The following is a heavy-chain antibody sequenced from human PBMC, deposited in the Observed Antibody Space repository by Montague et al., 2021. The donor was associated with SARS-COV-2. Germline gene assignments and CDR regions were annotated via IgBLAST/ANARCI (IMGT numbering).Heavy chain of an antibody. Sequence: SETLSLTCTVSGDSMTYFNWSWIRQTPEKGLQWIGYMYYRGTAKYNPSLESRVTITVDTSKDQFSLKLNSVTAADTAVYYCARGATRTFDYWGQGTRVTVSS. CDR2: MYYRGTA. D-gene: IGHD1-1*01. CDR3: ARGATRTFDY. CDR1: GDSMTYFN. V-gene: IGHV4-59*01. J-gene: IGHJ4*02.